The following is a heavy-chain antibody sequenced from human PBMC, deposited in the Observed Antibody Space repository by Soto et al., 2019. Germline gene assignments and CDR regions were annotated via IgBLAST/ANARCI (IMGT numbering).Heavy chain of an antibody. CDR1: GFTFSYYT. V-gene: IGHV3-21*06. D-gene: IGHD3-22*01. J-gene: IGHJ4*02. Sequence: GGSLRLSCAASGFTFSYYTVHWVRRAPGKGLEWVSSISGIRDYIRYADSVKGRFTISRDNAKTSLYLQMNSLTAEDTAVYYCAREGVHNYNEYYFDYWGQGTLVTVSS. CDR3: AREGVHNYNEYYFDY. CDR2: ISGIRDYI.